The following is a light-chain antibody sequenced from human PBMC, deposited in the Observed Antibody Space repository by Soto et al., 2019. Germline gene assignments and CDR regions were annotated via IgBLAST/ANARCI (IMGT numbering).Light chain of an antibody. Sequence: ENVLTQSPGTLSLSPGDRASLSCRASQSVSNNYLAWHQQRPGQAPRLLIFGASNRATGVPDRFTGSASGTDFTLTISRLQPEYFALYFCQQYASSPVTFGGGTKVDIK. J-gene: IGKJ4*01. CDR1: QSVSNNY. CDR2: GAS. CDR3: QQYASSPVT. V-gene: IGKV3-20*01.